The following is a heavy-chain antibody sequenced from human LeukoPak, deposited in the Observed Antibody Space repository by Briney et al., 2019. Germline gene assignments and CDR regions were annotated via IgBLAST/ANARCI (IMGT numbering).Heavy chain of an antibody. J-gene: IGHJ4*02. CDR1: GFTFSSYG. CDR2: IRYDGSNK. D-gene: IGHD3-10*01. Sequence: GGSLRLSCAASGFTFSSYGMHWVRQAPGKGLEWVAFIRYDGSNKYYADSVKGRFTISRDNSKNTLYLQMNSLRAEDTAVYYCAKGPQKKHGSGTVVDYWGQGTLVTVSS. V-gene: IGHV3-30*02. CDR3: AKGPQKKHGSGTVVDY.